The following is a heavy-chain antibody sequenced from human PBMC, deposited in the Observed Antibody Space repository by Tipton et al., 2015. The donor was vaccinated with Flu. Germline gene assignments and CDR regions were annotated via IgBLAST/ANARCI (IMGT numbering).Heavy chain of an antibody. CDR3: ARAYASGTYSIHYFAD. J-gene: IGHJ4*02. CDR1: GYSISSGYY. V-gene: IGHV4-38-2*02. CDR2: IYHSGST. Sequence: TLSLTCTVSGYSISSGYYWGWIRQPPGKGLEWIGSIYHSGSTYYNPSFKGRVSVSMDTSKNQFSLKLRSVTAGDTAVYYCARAYASGTYSIHYFADWGQGALVTVSS. D-gene: IGHD3-10*01.